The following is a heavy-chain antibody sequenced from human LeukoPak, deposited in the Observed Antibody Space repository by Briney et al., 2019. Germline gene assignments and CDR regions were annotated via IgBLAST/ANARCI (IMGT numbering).Heavy chain of an antibody. CDR1: GYTLTELS. CDR3: ATVSTRDSYVDYFDY. V-gene: IGHV1-24*01. Sequence: GASVTVSFKVSGYTLTELSMHWVRQAPGKGLEWMGGFDPEDGETIYAQKFQGRVTMTEDTSTDTAYMELSSLRSEDTAVYYCATVSTRDSYVDYFDYWGQGTLVTVSS. J-gene: IGHJ4*02. D-gene: IGHD5-18*01. CDR2: FDPEDGET.